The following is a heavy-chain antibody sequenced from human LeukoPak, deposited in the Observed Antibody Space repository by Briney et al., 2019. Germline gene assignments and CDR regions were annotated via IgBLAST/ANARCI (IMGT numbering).Heavy chain of an antibody. CDR3: ARRRPRLVINDVLHI. D-gene: IGHD2-21*01. CDR2: INPNNGDT. V-gene: IGHV1-2*02. J-gene: IGHJ3*02. CDR1: GYTFTGYI. Sequence: GASVTVSCRASGYTFTGYIIHWVRQAPGQGLDWMGWINPNNGDTSYAQKFQGRLTMTRDTSISTAYMELSRLRSDDTALYYCARRRPRLVINDVLHIWGQGTMVTVSS.